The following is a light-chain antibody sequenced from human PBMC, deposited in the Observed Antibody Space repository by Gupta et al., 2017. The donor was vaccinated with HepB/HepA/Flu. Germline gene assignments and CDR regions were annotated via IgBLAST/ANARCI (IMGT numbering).Light chain of an antibody. V-gene: IGLV8-61*01. CDR2: STN. CDR1: SDSVSTNYY. J-gene: IGLJ3*02. Sequence: QTVVTQEPSFSVSPGGTVTLTCGLSSDSVSTNYYHSCYQQTAGPPRLILIYSTNTSSSVVAGRFSASLLGTTAALTITESQAEDDADYYCLCYMGSGIWVFGGGTKLTVL. CDR3: LCYMGSGIWV.